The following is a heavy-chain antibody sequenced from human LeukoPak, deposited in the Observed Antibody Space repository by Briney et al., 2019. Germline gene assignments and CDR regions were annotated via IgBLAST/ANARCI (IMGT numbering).Heavy chain of an antibody. Sequence: QSGGSLRLSCAASGFTFSSYAMSWVRQAPGKGLEWVSAISGSGGSTYYADSVKGRFTISRDNSKNTLYLQMNSLRAEDTAVYYCAKVEKTPYYYDSSGYLSFDYWGQGTLVTVSS. J-gene: IGHJ4*02. CDR3: AKVEKTPYYYDSSGYLSFDY. D-gene: IGHD3-22*01. CDR1: GFTFSSYA. V-gene: IGHV3-23*01. CDR2: ISGSGGST.